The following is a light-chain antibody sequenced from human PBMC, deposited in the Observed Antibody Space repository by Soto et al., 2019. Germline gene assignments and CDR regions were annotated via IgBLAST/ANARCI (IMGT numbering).Light chain of an antibody. CDR2: DAS. J-gene: IGKJ4*01. CDR1: QSVSNS. CDR3: QHRSRWPLT. V-gene: IGKV3-11*01. Sequence: EIVLTQSPATLSLSPGERATLSCRASQSVSNSLAWYQQKPGQAPRLLIYDASSMATGIPARFSGSGSGTDFTLTISSLEPEDFAVYYCQHRSRWPLTFGGGTKVEIK.